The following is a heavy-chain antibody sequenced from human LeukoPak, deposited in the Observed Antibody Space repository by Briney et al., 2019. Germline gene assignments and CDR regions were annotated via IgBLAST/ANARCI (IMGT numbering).Heavy chain of an antibody. CDR3: ARDSVAVAGSDAFDI. CDR2: ISCSSRTI. D-gene: IGHD6-19*01. Sequence: GGSLRLSCAASGFTFSIYEMNWVRQAPGKGLEWVSYISCSSRTIFYADSAKGRFTISRDNTKNSLYLQMNSLRAEDTAVYFCARDSVAVAGSDAFDIWGQGTMVSVSS. CDR1: GFTFSIYE. J-gene: IGHJ3*02. V-gene: IGHV3-48*03.